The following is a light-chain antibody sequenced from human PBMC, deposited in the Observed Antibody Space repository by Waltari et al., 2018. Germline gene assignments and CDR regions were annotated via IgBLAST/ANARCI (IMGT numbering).Light chain of an antibody. J-gene: IGKJ4*01. CDR1: QSVSNK. CDR2: GAS. CDR3: QQYSSGTPLT. Sequence: DIVMTQSPATLSVSPGDRATLSCRASQSVSNKLAWYRQKPGQAPRLLIYGASSRATGIPDRISGSGSGTEFTLTISSLQSEDFAVYYCQQYSSGTPLTFGGGTKVEI. V-gene: IGKV3-15*01.